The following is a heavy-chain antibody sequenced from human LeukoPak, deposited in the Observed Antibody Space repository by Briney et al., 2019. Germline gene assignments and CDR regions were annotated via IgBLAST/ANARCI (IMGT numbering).Heavy chain of an antibody. J-gene: IGHJ4*02. D-gene: IGHD6-13*01. Sequence: GGSLRLSCAASGFTVSSNYMSWVRQAPGKGLEWVSVIYSGGSTYYADSVKGRFTISRDNSKNTLCLQMNSLRAEDTAVYYCARGAAAAGNGVLDYWGQGTLVTVSS. CDR2: IYSGGST. CDR3: ARGAAAAGNGVLDY. CDR1: GFTVSSNY. V-gene: IGHV3-53*01.